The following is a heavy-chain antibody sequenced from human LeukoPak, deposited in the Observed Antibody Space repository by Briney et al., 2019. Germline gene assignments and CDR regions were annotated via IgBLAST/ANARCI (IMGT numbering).Heavy chain of an antibody. V-gene: IGHV4-31*03. D-gene: IGHD2-2*01. Sequence: SETLSLTCTVSGGSISSGGYYWSWIRQHPGKGLEWIGYIYYSGSTYYNPSLKSRVTISVDTSKNQFSQKLSSVTAADTAVYYCATFNGSYCSSTSCYVFDPWGQGTLVTVSS. CDR1: GGSISSGGYY. J-gene: IGHJ5*02. CDR2: IYYSGST. CDR3: ATFNGSYCSSTSCYVFDP.